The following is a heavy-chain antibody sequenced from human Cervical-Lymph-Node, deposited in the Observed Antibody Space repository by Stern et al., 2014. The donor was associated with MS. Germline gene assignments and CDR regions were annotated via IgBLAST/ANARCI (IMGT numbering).Heavy chain of an antibody. CDR1: GYTFTSHY. Sequence: QLVQSGAEVKKPGASVKVSCKAFGYTFTSHYMHWVRQAPGQGLEWVGIINPSGDSANYAQELQGRVTMTRDTSTSTVYMELSSLRSEDTAVYYCASGTGSKRPTGNYWGQGTLVTVSS. V-gene: IGHV1-46*04. CDR2: INPSGDSA. D-gene: IGHD3/OR15-3a*01. CDR3: ASGTGSKRPTGNY. J-gene: IGHJ4*02.